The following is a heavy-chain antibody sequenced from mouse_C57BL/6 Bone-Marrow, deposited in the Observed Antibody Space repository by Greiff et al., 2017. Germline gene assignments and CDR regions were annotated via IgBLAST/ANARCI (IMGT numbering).Heavy chain of an antibody. CDR2: ISSGGSYT. Sequence: EVKLMESGGDLVKPGGSLKLSCAASGFTFSSYGMSWVRQTPDKRLEWVATISSGGSYTYYPDSVKGRFTIARDNAENTLYLQMSSLKSEDTAMYYCARRGYYGSIFYWYFDVWGTGTTVTVSS. D-gene: IGHD1-1*01. V-gene: IGHV5-6*02. CDR1: GFTFSSYG. CDR3: ARRGYYGSIFYWYFDV. J-gene: IGHJ1*03.